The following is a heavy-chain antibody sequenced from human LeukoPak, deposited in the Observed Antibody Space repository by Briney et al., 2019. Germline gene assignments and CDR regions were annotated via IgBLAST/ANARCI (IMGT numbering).Heavy chain of an antibody. J-gene: IGHJ4*02. D-gene: IGHD5-18*01. CDR1: GFTFSSYA. Sequence: PGGSLRLSCAAPGFTFSSYAMHWVRQAPGKGLEWVAVISYDGSNKYYADSVKGRFTISRDNSKNTLYLQMNSLRAEDTAVYYCAIVGDTAMVHLSYYFDYWGQGTLVTVSS. CDR3: AIVGDTAMVHLSYYFDY. CDR2: ISYDGSNK. V-gene: IGHV3-30*04.